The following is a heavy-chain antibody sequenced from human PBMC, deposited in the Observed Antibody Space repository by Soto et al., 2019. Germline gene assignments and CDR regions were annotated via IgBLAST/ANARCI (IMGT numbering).Heavy chain of an antibody. CDR1: GFTFSSYA. CDR2: ISGSGGST. D-gene: IGHD6-19*01. V-gene: IGHV3-23*01. J-gene: IGHJ4*02. CDR3: ANDRYSSGWSPSYYFDY. Sequence: GGSLRLSCAASGFTFSSYAMSWVRQAPGKGLEWVSAISGSGGSTYYADSVKGRFTISRDNSKNTLYLQMNSLRAEDTAVYYCANDRYSSGWSPSYYFDYWGQGTLVTVSS.